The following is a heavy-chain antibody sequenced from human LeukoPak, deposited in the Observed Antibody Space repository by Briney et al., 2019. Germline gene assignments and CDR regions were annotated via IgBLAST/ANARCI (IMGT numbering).Heavy chain of an antibody. CDR2: IYSSGST. CDR1: GGSISSYY. CDR3: ARMARGSSGAQRVFDY. D-gene: IGHD6-19*01. V-gene: IGHV4-4*07. Sequence: SETLSLTCTVSGGSISSYYWSWIRQPAGKGLECIGRIYSSGSTNYNPSLKSRLTMSVDTSKNQFSLRLRSVTAADTAVYYCARMARGSSGAQRVFDYSGQAILVTAS. J-gene: IGHJ4*02.